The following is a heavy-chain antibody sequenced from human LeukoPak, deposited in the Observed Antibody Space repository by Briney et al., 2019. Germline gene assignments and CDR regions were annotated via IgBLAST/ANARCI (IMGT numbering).Heavy chain of an antibody. D-gene: IGHD2-15*01. J-gene: IGHJ4*02. CDR2: FYRGDST. Sequence: GGSLRLSCAASGFTVSSSYMYWVRQAPGKGLEWVSFFYRGDSTYYAESVRGRFTFSRDNSKNTLYLLMNSRIPEDTAVYYCAREVVSIPSYFESWGQGTLVTVSS. CDR1: GFTVSSSY. V-gene: IGHV3-53*01. CDR3: AREVVSIPSYFES.